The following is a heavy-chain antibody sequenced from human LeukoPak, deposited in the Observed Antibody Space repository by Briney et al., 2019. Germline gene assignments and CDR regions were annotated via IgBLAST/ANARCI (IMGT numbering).Heavy chain of an antibody. CDR3: AKDGEVLEPDYYYHYMDV. Sequence: GGSLRLSCAASGFTFSSYGMHWVRQAPGKGLEWVAVISYDGSNKYYADSVKGRFTISRDNSKNTLYLQMNTLRAEDTAVYYCAKDGEVLEPDYYYHYMDVWGKGTTVTVSS. V-gene: IGHV3-30*18. D-gene: IGHD3-10*01. J-gene: IGHJ6*03. CDR1: GFTFSSYG. CDR2: ISYDGSNK.